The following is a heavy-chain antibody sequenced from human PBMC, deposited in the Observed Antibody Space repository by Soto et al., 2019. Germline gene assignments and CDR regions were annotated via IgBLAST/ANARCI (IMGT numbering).Heavy chain of an antibody. Sequence: GGSLRLSCAASGFTFGSYAVSWVRQAPGKGLEWVSAISGSGGSTYYADSVKGRFTISRDNSKNTLYLQMNSLRAEDTAVYYCAKDLSTAYGDYVVYYFDYWGQGTLVTVSS. V-gene: IGHV3-23*01. CDR1: GFTFGSYA. CDR2: ISGSGGST. J-gene: IGHJ4*02. D-gene: IGHD4-17*01. CDR3: AKDLSTAYGDYVVYYFDY.